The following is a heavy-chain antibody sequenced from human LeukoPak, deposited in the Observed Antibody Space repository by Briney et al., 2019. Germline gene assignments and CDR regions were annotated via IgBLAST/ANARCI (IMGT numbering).Heavy chain of an antibody. CDR2: ITWDAGTT. J-gene: IGHJ2*01. Sequence: GGSLRLSCAASGFTFDDYAMHWVRQAPGKGLEWVSLITWDAGTTHYADSVKGRFTISRDNSKNSLYLQMNSLRAEDTALYYCAKDRRPTVSGGYFDLWGRGTLVIVSS. D-gene: IGHD3-10*01. CDR1: GFTFDDYA. V-gene: IGHV3-43D*03. CDR3: AKDRRPTVSGGYFDL.